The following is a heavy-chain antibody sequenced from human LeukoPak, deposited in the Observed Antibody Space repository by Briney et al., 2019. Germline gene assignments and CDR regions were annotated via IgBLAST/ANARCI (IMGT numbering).Heavy chain of an antibody. Sequence: SETLSLTCTVSGGSISSYYWSWIRQPPGKGLEWIGYIYHSGSTYYNPSLKSRVTISVDRSKNQFSLKLSSVTAADTAVYYCARDLESPPFGGDYWGQGTLVTVSS. D-gene: IGHD3-10*01. CDR1: GGSISSYY. J-gene: IGHJ4*02. CDR2: IYHSGST. CDR3: ARDLESPPFGGDY. V-gene: IGHV4-59*12.